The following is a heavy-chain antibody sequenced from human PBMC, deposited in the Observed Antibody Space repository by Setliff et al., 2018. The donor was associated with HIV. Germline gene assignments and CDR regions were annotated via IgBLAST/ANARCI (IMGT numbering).Heavy chain of an antibody. Sequence: PSETLSLTCTVSGGSISSYYWSWIRQPPGKGLEWIGEINHSGSTNYNPSLKSRVTISVDTSKNQFSLKLRSVTAADTAVYYCARGAGLYGDYHVYWGQGTLVTVSS. CDR1: GGSISSYY. J-gene: IGHJ4*02. CDR3: ARGAGLYGDYHVY. V-gene: IGHV4-34*09. CDR2: INHSGST. D-gene: IGHD4-17*01.